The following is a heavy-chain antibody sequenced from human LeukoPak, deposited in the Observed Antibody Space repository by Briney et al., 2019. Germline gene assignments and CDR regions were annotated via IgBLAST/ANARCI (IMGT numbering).Heavy chain of an antibody. D-gene: IGHD3-22*01. CDR1: GFTFSSYS. V-gene: IGHV3-21*01. Sequence: GGSLRLSCAASGFTFSSYSMNWVCQAPGKGLEWVSSISSSSSYIYYADSVKGRFTISRDNAKNSLYLQMNSLRAEDTAVYYCARFPVGYYDSSGVDYWGQGTLVTVSS. J-gene: IGHJ4*02. CDR2: ISSSSSYI. CDR3: ARFPVGYYDSSGVDY.